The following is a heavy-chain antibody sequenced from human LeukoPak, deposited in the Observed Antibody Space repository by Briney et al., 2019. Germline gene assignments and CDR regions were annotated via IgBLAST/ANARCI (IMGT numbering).Heavy chain of an antibody. J-gene: IGHJ4*02. V-gene: IGHV3-23*01. D-gene: IGHD3-22*01. CDR3: AKDHGGYYYDSSGYYY. CDR2: ISGSGGST. CDR1: GFTFSSYS. Sequence: GGSLRLSCAASGFTFSSYSMNWVRQAPGKGLGWVSAISGSGGSTYYADSVKGRFTISRDNSKNTLYLQMNSLRAEDTAVYYCAKDHGGYYYDSSGYYYLSQGTLVTVSS.